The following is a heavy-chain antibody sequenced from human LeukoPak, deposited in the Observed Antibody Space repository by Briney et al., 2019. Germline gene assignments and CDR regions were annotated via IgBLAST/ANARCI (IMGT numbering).Heavy chain of an antibody. V-gene: IGHV3-73*01. Sequence: GGSLRLSCAASGLTVSGSAMHWVRQASGKGLEWVGRIRSKAKSYATAYAASVKGRFTISRDDSETTAYLQMNSLKAEDTAVYYCTHYYDGSGYYGAFDSWGQGTMVTVSS. J-gene: IGHJ3*02. CDR1: GLTVSGSA. D-gene: IGHD3-22*01. CDR3: THYYDGSGYYGAFDS. CDR2: IRSKAKSYAT.